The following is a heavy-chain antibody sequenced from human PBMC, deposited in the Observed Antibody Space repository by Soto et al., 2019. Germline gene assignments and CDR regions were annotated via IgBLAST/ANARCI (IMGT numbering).Heavy chain of an antibody. CDR2: IYYSGST. D-gene: IGHD5-18*01. V-gene: IGHV4-39*01. CDR1: GGSISSSSYY. J-gene: IGHJ3*02. CDR3: ARRSLPGYSYGHGAFDI. Sequence: QLQLQESGPGLVKPSETLSLTCTVSGGSISSSSYYWGWIRQPPGKGLEWIGSIYYSGSTYYNPSLKSRVTISVDTSKNQFSLKLSSVTAADTAVYYCARRSLPGYSYGHGAFDIWGQGTMVTVSS.